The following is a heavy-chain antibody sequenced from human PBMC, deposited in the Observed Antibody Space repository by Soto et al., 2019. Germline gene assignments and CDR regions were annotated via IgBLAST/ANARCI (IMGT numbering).Heavy chain of an antibody. CDR2: INHSGST. J-gene: IGHJ4*02. V-gene: IGHV4-34*01. CDR1: GGSFSGYY. D-gene: IGHD5-12*01. Sequence: PSETLSLPCAVYGGSFSGYYWRWIRQPPGKGLEWIGEINHSGSTNYNLSLKSRVTISVDTSKNQFSLKLSSVTAADTAVYYCARGRGYIGYDKLRLFDYWGQGTLVTVSS. CDR3: ARGRGYIGYDKLRLFDY.